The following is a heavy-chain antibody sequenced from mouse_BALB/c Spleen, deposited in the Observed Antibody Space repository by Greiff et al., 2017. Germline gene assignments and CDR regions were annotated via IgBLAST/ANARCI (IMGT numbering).Heavy chain of an antibody. CDR1: GYTFSSYW. CDR3: ARRLGYYAMDY. Sequence: VQLQQSGAELMKPGASVKISCKATGYTFSSYWIEWVKQRPGHGLEWIGEILPGSGSTNYNEKFKGKATFTADTSSNTAYMQLSSLTSEDSAVYYCARRLGYYAMDYWGQGTSVTVSS. V-gene: IGHV1-9*01. CDR2: ILPGSGST. J-gene: IGHJ4*01. D-gene: IGHD1-2*01.